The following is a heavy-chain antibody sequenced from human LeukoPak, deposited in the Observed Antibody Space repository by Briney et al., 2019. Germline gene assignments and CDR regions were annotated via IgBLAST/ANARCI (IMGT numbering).Heavy chain of an antibody. J-gene: IGHJ4*02. V-gene: IGHV4-39*07. CDR2: IYYSGST. CDR1: GGSISSSGYY. D-gene: IGHD3-16*01. CDR3: ARVGGFYFDY. Sequence: SETLSLTCTVSGGSISSSGYYWGWIRQPPGKGLEWIGSIYYSGSTYYNPSLKSRVTISVDTSKNQFSLKLSSVTAADTAVYYCARVGGFYFDYWGQGTLVTVSS.